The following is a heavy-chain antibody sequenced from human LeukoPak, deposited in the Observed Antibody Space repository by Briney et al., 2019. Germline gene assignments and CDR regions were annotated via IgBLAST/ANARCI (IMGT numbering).Heavy chain of an antibody. J-gene: IGHJ4*02. Sequence: PGGSLILSCAASGFTFSGCWMTWVRQAPGKGLEWVANIKQDGSEKYYVDSVKGRFTISRDNAKNSLYLQMNSLRAEDTAVYYCARDHLSRFDYWGQGTLVTVSS. CDR1: GFTFSGCW. V-gene: IGHV3-7*01. D-gene: IGHD3-3*02. CDR2: IKQDGSEK. CDR3: ARDHLSRFDY.